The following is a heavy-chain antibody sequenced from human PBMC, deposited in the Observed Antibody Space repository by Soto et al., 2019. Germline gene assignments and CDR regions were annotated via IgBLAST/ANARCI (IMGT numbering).Heavy chain of an antibody. Sequence: QVPLVQSGAEVKKPGASVKVSCKASGYTFSSIGISWVRQAPGQGLEWMGWISPYKGNTYYAQRLQGRVTMTTDTSKSTAYMELRSLRSDDTAVYYCARDLDGSGNYYTDYWGQGTLVTVSS. CDR2: ISPYKGNT. D-gene: IGHD3-10*01. CDR3: ARDLDGSGNYYTDY. V-gene: IGHV1-18*01. J-gene: IGHJ4*02. CDR1: GYTFSSIG.